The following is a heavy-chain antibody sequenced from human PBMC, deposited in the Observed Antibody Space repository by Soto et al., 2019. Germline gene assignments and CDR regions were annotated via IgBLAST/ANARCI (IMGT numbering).Heavy chain of an antibody. V-gene: IGHV3-48*02. Sequence: GGSLRLSCEASGFTISGCSMNWVRQAPGKGLEWLAYITIRTGNIVYADSVRGRFTISADNAENSVFLQMNSLRDEDTAVYFCVRDRDLDRYMVHADLWGQGTLVTVSS. CDR1: GFTISGCS. CDR2: ITIRTGNI. J-gene: IGHJ4*01. D-gene: IGHD5-18*01. CDR3: VRDRDLDRYMVHADL.